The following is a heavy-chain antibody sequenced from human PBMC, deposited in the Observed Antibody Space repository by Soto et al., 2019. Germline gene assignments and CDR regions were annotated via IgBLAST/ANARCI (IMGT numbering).Heavy chain of an antibody. V-gene: IGHV1-2*02. Sequence: GASVKVSCKTSGYTFTDYFIHWVRQAPGQGLEWMGWINPKSSGTNYAQRIHGRVTMTRDTSISTVYMDLSGLRSEDTATYHCVKTYDGSGQPSHYFDPWGQGTPVTVSS. D-gene: IGHD3-22*01. J-gene: IGHJ5*02. CDR2: INPKSSGT. CDR3: VKTYDGSGQPSHYFDP. CDR1: GYTFTDYF.